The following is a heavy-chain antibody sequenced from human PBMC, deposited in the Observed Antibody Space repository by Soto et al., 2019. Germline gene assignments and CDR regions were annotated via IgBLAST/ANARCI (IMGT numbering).Heavy chain of an antibody. CDR1: GYTFTGYY. CDR3: VVVPDEGAFDI. Sequence: QVQLVQSGAEVKKPGASVKVSCKASGYTFTGYYMHWVRQAPGQGLEWMGWINPNSGGTNYAQKFQGCVTRATDTSISTADMELSRLRSEATAVYYCVVVPDEGAFDIWGQGTMVTVSS. D-gene: IGHD2-2*01. V-gene: IGHV1-2*04. J-gene: IGHJ3*02. CDR2: INPNSGGT.